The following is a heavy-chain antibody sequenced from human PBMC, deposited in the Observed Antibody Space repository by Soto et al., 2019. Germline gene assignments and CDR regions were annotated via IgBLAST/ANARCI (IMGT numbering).Heavy chain of an antibody. Sequence: PSETLSLTCTVSGGSISRGGYYWSWIRQHPGKGLEWIGDIFYSGNPQYNPSLKSRVTISVDTSKNQFSLKLSSVTAADTAVYYCASGQYSSAWYRAEYFQHWGQSTLVTVSS. D-gene: IGHD6-19*01. V-gene: IGHV4-31*03. J-gene: IGHJ1*01. CDR3: ASGQYSSAWYRAEYFQH. CDR2: IFYSGNP. CDR1: GGSISRGGYY.